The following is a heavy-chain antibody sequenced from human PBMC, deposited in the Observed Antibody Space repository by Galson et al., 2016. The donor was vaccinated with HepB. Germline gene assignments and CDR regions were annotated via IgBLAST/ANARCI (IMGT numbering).Heavy chain of an antibody. Sequence: SVKVSCKASGYTFSNFGISWVRQAPGQGLEWMGRISTNNGDANYAQNFQGKVTMTTDTSTATAYLEVKNLTADDTAVYYCARGRIAVAGSEVYWGQGTLVTVSP. V-gene: IGHV1-18*01. CDR3: ARGRIAVAGSEVY. D-gene: IGHD6-19*01. J-gene: IGHJ4*02. CDR2: ISTNNGDA. CDR1: GYTFSNFG.